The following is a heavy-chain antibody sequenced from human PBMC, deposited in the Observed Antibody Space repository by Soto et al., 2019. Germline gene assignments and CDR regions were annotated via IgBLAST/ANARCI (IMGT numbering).Heavy chain of an antibody. Sequence: PSETLSLTCAVYGGSFSGYYWSWIRQPPGKGLEWIGEINHSGSTNYNPSLKSRVTISVDTSKNQFSLKLSSVTAADTPVYYCAASGAGYYYAIEVWGKGTTVNFCS. V-gene: IGHV4-34*01. J-gene: IGHJ6*04. D-gene: IGHD3-10*01. CDR2: INHSGST. CDR3: AASGAGYYYAIEV. CDR1: GGSFSGYY.